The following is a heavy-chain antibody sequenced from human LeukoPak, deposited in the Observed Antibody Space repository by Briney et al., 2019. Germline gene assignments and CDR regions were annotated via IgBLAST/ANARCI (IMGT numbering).Heavy chain of an antibody. CDR2: NNPNTGGT. J-gene: IGHJ5*02. Sequence: ASVKVSCKASGYTFIAYYMHWVRQAPGQGREWMGRNNPNTGGTVYAQMFQGRVTMTRDTSINTAYMELSSLTSDDTAVYYCARAFVVGPTEYNWFDPWGQGALVTVSS. CDR3: ARAFVVGPTEYNWFDP. CDR1: GYTFIAYY. V-gene: IGHV1-2*06. D-gene: IGHD1-26*01.